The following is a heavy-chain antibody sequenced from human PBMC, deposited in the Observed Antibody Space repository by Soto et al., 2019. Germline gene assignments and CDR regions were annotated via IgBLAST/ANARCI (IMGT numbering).Heavy chain of an antibody. Sequence: EVQLVESGGGLVQPGGSLRLSCAASGFTFSTYWMHWVRQAPEKGLLWVSHINGDGSYTDFADSVKGRSTISRDNAKNTVYLQMPSLRVEDTAVYFFVRTWHVFDIWGPGTMVTVSS. CDR2: INGDGSYT. CDR1: GFTFSTYW. CDR3: VRTWHVFDI. J-gene: IGHJ3*02. V-gene: IGHV3-74*01.